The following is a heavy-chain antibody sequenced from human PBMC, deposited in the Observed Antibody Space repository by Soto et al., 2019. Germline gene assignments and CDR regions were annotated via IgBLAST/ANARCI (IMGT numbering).Heavy chain of an antibody. D-gene: IGHD3-22*01. CDR2: FCYTGST. Sequence: TVSGGSISGRCWSWVRQSPGKGLEWIGYFCYTGSTNYNPSLKSRVTISVDRSKTQCSLKLTSVTAADTAVYYCAKSHYDSSGYYIIDHWGQGTLVTVSS. CDR3: AKSHYDSSGYYIIDH. CDR1: GGSISGRC. V-gene: IGHV4-59*01. J-gene: IGHJ5*02.